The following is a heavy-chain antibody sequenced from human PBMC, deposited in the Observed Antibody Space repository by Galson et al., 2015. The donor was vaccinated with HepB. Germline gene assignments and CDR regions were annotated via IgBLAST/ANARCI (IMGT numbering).Heavy chain of an antibody. CDR3: AMVTTPRNGRYFDL. V-gene: IGHV4-61*02. CDR2: IYTSGST. J-gene: IGHJ2*01. Sequence: TLSLTCTVSGGSISSGSYYWSWIRQPAGKGLEWIGRIYTSGSTNYNPSLKSRVTMSVDTSKNQFSLKLSSVTAADTAVYYCAMVTTPRNGRYFDLWGRGTLVTVSS. D-gene: IGHD4-17*01. CDR1: GGSISSGSYY.